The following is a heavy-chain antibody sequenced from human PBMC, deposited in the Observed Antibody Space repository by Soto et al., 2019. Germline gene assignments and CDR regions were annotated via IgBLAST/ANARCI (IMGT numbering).Heavy chain of an antibody. CDR2: IYHTGST. Sequence: QVQLQESGPGLVKPSETLSLTCTVSGGSVSSGSYYWTWIRQSPGKGLEWSGYIYHTGSTNYNPSLKSRVTISVDTSKNQFSLKVRSVTAPDTAVYYCARTRREVGSSWYYPYYIDYWGQGTLVTVSS. CDR1: GGSVSSGSYY. CDR3: ARTRREVGSSWYYPYYIDY. V-gene: IGHV4-61*01. D-gene: IGHD6-13*01. J-gene: IGHJ4*02.